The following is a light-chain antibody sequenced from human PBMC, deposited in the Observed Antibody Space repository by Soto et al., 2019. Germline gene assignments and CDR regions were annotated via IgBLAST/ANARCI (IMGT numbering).Light chain of an antibody. Sequence: QSALTQPVSVSGSPGQPITISCTGTSSDVGGYNYVSWYQQHPGKAPKLMIYDVSNRPSGVSNRFSGSKSGNTASLTIFGLQAEDEADYYCCSYTSGSTYVFGTGTKVTVL. J-gene: IGLJ1*01. CDR3: CSYTSGSTYV. CDR1: SSDVGGYNY. V-gene: IGLV2-14*03. CDR2: DVS.